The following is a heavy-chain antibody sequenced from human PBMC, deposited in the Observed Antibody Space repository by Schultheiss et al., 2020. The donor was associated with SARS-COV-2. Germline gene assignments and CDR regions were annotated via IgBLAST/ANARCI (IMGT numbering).Heavy chain of an antibody. CDR2: IYHSGST. D-gene: IGHD6-13*01. CDR1: GGSISSYY. J-gene: IGHJ5*02. Sequence: SETLSLTCTVSGGSISSYYWSWIRQPPGKGLEWIGEIYHSGSTNYNPSLKSRVTISVDKSKNQFSLKLSSVTAADTAVYYCARSPTTGYSSSWYVPAGNWFDPWGQGTLVTVSS. CDR3: ARSPTTGYSSSWYVPAGNWFDP. V-gene: IGHV4-59*12.